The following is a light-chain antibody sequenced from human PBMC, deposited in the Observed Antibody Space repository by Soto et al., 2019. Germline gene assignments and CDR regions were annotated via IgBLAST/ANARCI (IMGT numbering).Light chain of an antibody. CDR2: GAS. V-gene: IGKV3-20*01. CDR1: QSFXSSF. Sequence: EIGLTQSSCTLSLEPGERATLSCRASQSFXSSFLAWYQQKPGQAPSLLXYGASNSANGSPDSFSGSGSGTDFTRTISRTEPDYCDCYYWHQYVTSPWAFGQGTKVDIK. J-gene: IGKJ1*01. CDR3: HQYVTSPWA.